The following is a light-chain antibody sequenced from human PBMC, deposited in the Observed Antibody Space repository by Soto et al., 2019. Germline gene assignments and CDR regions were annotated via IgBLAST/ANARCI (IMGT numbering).Light chain of an antibody. Sequence: IQLYQSLSSLSASVGDRVTLTCLASQSISSYLNWYQQKPGKAPKLLIYAASSLQSGVPSRFSGSGSGTDFTLTISSLQPEDFATYYCQQSYSPPQITFGQGTRLAIK. J-gene: IGKJ5*01. CDR2: AAS. V-gene: IGKV1-39*01. CDR3: QQSYSPPQIT. CDR1: QSISSY.